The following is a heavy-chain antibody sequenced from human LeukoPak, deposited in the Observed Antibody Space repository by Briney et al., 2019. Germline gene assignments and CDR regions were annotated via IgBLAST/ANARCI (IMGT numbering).Heavy chain of an antibody. CDR2: IIPILGIA. V-gene: IGHV1-69*04. D-gene: IGHD4-17*01. J-gene: IGHJ4*02. Sequence: GSSVKVSCKASGGTFSSYAISWVRQAPGQGLEWMGRIIPILGIANYAQKFQGRVTITADKSTSTAYMELSSLRSEDTAVYYCARGLHGDYFDYWGQGTLVTVSS. CDR1: GGTFSSYA. CDR3: ARGLHGDYFDY.